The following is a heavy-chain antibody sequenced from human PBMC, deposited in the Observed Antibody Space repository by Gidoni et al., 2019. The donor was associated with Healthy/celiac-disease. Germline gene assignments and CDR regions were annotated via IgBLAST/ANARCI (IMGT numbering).Heavy chain of an antibody. CDR2: ISYDGSNK. Sequence: QVQLVESGGGVVQPGRSLRLSCAASGFTFSSYAMHWVRQVPGKGLEWVAVISYDGSNKYYADSVKGRITISRDNSKNTLYLQMNSLRAEDTAVYYCARGARDAMVYYYYGMDVWGQGTTVTVSS. V-gene: IGHV3-30-3*01. CDR3: ARGARDAMVYYYYGMDV. CDR1: GFTFSSYA. J-gene: IGHJ6*02. D-gene: IGHD5-18*01.